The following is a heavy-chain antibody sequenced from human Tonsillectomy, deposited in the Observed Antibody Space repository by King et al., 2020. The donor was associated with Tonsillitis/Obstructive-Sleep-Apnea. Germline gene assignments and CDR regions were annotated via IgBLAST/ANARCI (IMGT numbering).Heavy chain of an antibody. CDR1: GGFISSRGYY. CDR3: ARQRDYYYYYMDV. V-gene: IGHV4-39*01. Sequence: QLQESGPGLVKPSETLSLTCTVSGGFISSRGYYWAWIRQPPGKRMEWIGSVYYGVTTDYNPSLRSRVTISVDTSKNQFSLKLRSVTAADTAVYHCARQRDYYYYYMDVWGKGTTVTVSS. CDR2: VYYGVTT. J-gene: IGHJ6*03.